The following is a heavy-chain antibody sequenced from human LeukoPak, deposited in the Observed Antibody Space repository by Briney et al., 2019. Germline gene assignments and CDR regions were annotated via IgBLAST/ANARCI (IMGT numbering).Heavy chain of an antibody. CDR2: IIPIFGTA. CDR3: ARKGVYSYGLDYYGMDV. Sequence: ASVKVSCKASGGTFTSYAISWVRQAPGQGLEWMGGIIPIFGTANYAQKFQGRVTITADESTSTAYMELSSLRSEDTAVYYSARKGVYSYGLDYYGMDVWGKGTTVTVSS. CDR1: GGTFTSYA. V-gene: IGHV1-69*13. J-gene: IGHJ6*04. D-gene: IGHD5-18*01.